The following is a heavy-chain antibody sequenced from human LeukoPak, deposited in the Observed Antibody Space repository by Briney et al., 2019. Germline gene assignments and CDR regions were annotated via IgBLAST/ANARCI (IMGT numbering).Heavy chain of an antibody. J-gene: IGHJ4*02. V-gene: IGHV4-39*01. CDR2: IDYSGSS. CDR3: ARHSTFFGVVIIKGRVRGPFDY. D-gene: IGHD3-3*01. Sequence: PSETLSLTCIVSGDSISSGSFYWGWIRQPPGQGLEWIGSIDYSGSSYYNPSLQSRVTISVDTSKNQFSLKLSSVTAADTAVYYCARHSTFFGVVIIKGRVRGPFDYWGQGTLVTVSS. CDR1: GDSISSGSFY.